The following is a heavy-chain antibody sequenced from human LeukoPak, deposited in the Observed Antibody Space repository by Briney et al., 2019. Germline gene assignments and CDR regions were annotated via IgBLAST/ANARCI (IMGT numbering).Heavy chain of an antibody. V-gene: IGHV1-18*01. CDR1: GYTFTSYG. CDR2: ISAYNGNT. Sequence: GASVKVSCKDSGYTFTSYGIRWVRQAPAQGLEGMGWISAYNGNTNYAQKLQGRVTMTTDTSTSTAYMELRSLGSDDTAVYYCARDRSSNRYCSSTSCYQDDAFDIWGQGTMVTVSS. J-gene: IGHJ3*02. CDR3: ARDRSSNRYCSSTSCYQDDAFDI. D-gene: IGHD2-2*01.